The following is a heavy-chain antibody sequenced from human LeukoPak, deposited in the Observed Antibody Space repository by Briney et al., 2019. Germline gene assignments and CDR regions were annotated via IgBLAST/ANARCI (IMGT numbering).Heavy chain of an antibody. D-gene: IGHD3-16*01. CDR3: AHFRGGAFDF. J-gene: IGHJ3*01. CDR2: VYYSGST. CDR1: GGSISSSSYY. Sequence: SEALSLTCTVSGGSISSSSYYWGWIRQPPGKGLEWIGSVYYSGSTYYNPSLKSRVTISVDTSKNQFALKLRSVDAADTAVYYCAHFRGGAFDFWGQGTMVTVSA. V-gene: IGHV4-39*01.